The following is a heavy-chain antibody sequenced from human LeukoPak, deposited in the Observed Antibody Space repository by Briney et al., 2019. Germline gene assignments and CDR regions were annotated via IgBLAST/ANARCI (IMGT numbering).Heavy chain of an antibody. Sequence: GGSLRLSCAASGFTFSSYGMHWVRQAPGKGLEWVANIKQDGSEKYYVDSVKGRFTISRDNAKNSLYLQMNSLRAEDTAVYYCARARYNWNDVADYWGQGTLVTVSS. V-gene: IGHV3-7*03. CDR2: IKQDGSEK. CDR3: ARARYNWNDVADY. CDR1: GFTFSSYG. J-gene: IGHJ4*02. D-gene: IGHD1-1*01.